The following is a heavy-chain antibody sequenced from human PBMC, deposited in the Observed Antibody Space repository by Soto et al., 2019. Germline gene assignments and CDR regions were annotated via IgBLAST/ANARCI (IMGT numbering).Heavy chain of an antibody. CDR2: INHSGST. V-gene: IGHV4-34*01. D-gene: IGHD6-13*01. J-gene: IGHJ6*02. CDR1: GGSFSGYY. CDR3: AREVWSSSWSDYYYYGMDV. Sequence: SETLSLTCAVYGGSFSGYYWSWIRQPPGKGLEWIGEINHSGSTNYNPSLKSRVTISVDTSKNQFSLKLSSVTAADTAVYYCAREVWSSSWSDYYYYGMDVWGQGTTVTVS.